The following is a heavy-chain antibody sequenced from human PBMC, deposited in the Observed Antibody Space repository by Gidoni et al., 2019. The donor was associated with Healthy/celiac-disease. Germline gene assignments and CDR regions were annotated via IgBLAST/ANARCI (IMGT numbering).Heavy chain of an antibody. CDR3: AREYTAMEYYFDY. Sequence: QVQLVESGGGVVQPGRSLRLSCAASGFPFSSYAMHWVRQAPGKGLEWVAVISYDGSNKYYADSVKGRFTISRDNSKNTLYLQMNSLRAEDTAVYYCAREYTAMEYYFDYWGQGTLVTVSS. J-gene: IGHJ4*02. CDR2: ISYDGSNK. CDR1: GFPFSSYA. D-gene: IGHD5-18*01. V-gene: IGHV3-30*04.